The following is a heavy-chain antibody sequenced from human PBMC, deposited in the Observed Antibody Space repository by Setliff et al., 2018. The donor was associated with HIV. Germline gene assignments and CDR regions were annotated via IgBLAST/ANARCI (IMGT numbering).Heavy chain of an antibody. J-gene: IGHJ4*02. D-gene: IGHD4-17*01. CDR2: IRSIANSHAT. V-gene: IGHV3-73*01. Sequence: GSLRLSCATSGFTFSDSAMHWVRQASGKGLEWVGRIRSIANSHATTYAASVKGRFTISRDDSKNTAYLQMDRLRTEDTAVYYCTRHETTAYWGQGTLV. CDR3: TRHETTAY. CDR1: GFTFSDSA.